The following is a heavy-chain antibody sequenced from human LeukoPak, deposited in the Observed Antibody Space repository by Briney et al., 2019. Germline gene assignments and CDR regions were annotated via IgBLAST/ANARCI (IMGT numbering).Heavy chain of an antibody. CDR1: DGSINSYY. J-gene: IGHJ4*02. Sequence: SETLSLTCSVSDGSINSYYWNWIRRPPGKGLEWIGYIYYNGNTNYSPSLKSRVTMSVDTSKNQFSLKLSSVTAADTAVYYCARRRRGSYYQGDYWGQGTLVTVSS. D-gene: IGHD1-26*01. CDR2: IYYNGNT. V-gene: IGHV4-59*12. CDR3: ARRRRGSYYQGDY.